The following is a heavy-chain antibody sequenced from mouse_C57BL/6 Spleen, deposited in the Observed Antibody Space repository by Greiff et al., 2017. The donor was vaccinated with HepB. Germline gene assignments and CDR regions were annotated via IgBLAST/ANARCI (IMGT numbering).Heavy chain of an antibody. J-gene: IGHJ3*01. CDR1: GYSFTGYY. CDR2: INPSTGGT. V-gene: IGHV1-42*01. Sequence: VQLQQSGPELVKPGASVKISCKASGYSFTGYYMNWVKQSPEKSLEWIGEINPSTGGTTYNQKFKAKATLTVDKSSSTAYMQLKSLTSEDSAVYYCGRERLRGVFAYWGQGTLVTVSA. D-gene: IGHD2-4*01. CDR3: GRERLRGVFAY.